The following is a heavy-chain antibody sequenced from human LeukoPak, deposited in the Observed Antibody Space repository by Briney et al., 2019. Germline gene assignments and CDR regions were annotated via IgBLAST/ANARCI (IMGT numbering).Heavy chain of an antibody. CDR1: GGTFSSYA. Sequence: SVKVSCKASGGTFSSYAISWVRQAPGQGLEWMGRIIPIFGTANYAQKFQGRVTITTDESTSTAYMELSSLRSEDTAVYYCAREYYYDSSGYYYVIDYWGQGTLVTVSP. CDR2: IIPIFGTA. J-gene: IGHJ4*02. V-gene: IGHV1-69*05. D-gene: IGHD3-22*01. CDR3: AREYYYDSSGYYYVIDY.